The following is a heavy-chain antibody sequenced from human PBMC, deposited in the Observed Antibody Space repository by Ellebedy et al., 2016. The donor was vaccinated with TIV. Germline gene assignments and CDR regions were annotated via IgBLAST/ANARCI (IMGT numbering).Heavy chain of an antibody. J-gene: IGHJ3*02. CDR2: INPNSGGT. V-gene: IGHV1-2*02. Sequence: ASVKVSCKASGYTFTDYYMHWVRQAPGQGLEWMGWINPNSGGTNYVQKFQGRVTMTRDTSISTAYMELSRLRSDDTAVYYCARDPDDTGIVVVPAAEGPHAFDIWGQGTMVTVSS. CDR3: ARDPDDTGIVVVPAAEGPHAFDI. CDR1: GYTFTDYY. D-gene: IGHD2-2*01.